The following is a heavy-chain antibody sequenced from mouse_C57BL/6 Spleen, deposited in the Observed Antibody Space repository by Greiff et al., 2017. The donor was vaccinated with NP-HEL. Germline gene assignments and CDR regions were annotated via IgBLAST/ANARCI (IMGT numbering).Heavy chain of an antibody. J-gene: IGHJ1*03. V-gene: IGHV1-7*01. CDR1: GYTFTSYW. CDR2: INPSSGYT. CDR3: ARGDWDGYFDV. Sequence: VQLQQSGAELAKPGASVKLSCKASGYTFTSYWMHWVNQRPGQGLEWIGYINPSSGYTKYNQKFKDKATLTADNSSSTAYRQLSSLTYEDSAVYYCARGDWDGYFDVWGTGTTVTVSS. D-gene: IGHD4-1*01.